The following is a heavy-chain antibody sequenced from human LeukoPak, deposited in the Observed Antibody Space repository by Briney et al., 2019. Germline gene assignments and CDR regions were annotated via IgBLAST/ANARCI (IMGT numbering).Heavy chain of an antibody. CDR3: ARALGRDYDILTGYYRRYYFDY. D-gene: IGHD3-9*01. Sequence: PSETLSLTCTVSGGSISSYYWSWIRQPPGKGLEWIGYIYYSGSTNYNPSLKSRVTISVDTSKSQFSLKLSSVTAADTAVYYCARALGRDYDILTGYYRRYYFDYWGQGTLVTVSS. J-gene: IGHJ4*02. CDR2: IYYSGST. CDR1: GGSISSYY. V-gene: IGHV4-59*01.